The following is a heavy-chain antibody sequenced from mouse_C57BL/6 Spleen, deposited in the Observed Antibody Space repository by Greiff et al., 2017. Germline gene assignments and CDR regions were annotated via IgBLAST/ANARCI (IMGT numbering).Heavy chain of an antibody. D-gene: IGHD1-1*01. Sequence: QVQLQQPGAELVKPGASVKLSCKASGYTFTSYWMHWVKQRPGQGLEWIGMIHPNSGSTNYNEKFKSKATLTVDKSSSTAYMRLSSLTSEDSAVYYCAITTVVALDAMDYWGQGTSVTVSS. V-gene: IGHV1-64*01. CDR2: IHPNSGST. CDR1: GYTFTSYW. CDR3: AITTVVALDAMDY. J-gene: IGHJ4*01.